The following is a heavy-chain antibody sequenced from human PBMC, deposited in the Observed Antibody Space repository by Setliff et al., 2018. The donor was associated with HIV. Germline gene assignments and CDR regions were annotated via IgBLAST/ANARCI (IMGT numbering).Heavy chain of an antibody. D-gene: IGHD1-26*01. J-gene: IGHJ3*01. Sequence: SETLSLTCAVSGFSISSGYYWGWIRQPPGKGLEWIGTIYHSGSTYYSPSLMSRVTISVDTSKNQISLKLNSVTAADTAVYYCAREWSYVAFATFDVWGQGTMVTVSS. CDR1: GFSISSGYY. CDR2: IYHSGST. V-gene: IGHV4-38-2*02. CDR3: AREWSYVAFATFDV.